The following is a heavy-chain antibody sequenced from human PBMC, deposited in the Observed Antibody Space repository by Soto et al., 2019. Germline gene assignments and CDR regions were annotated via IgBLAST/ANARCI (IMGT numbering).Heavy chain of an antibody. CDR2: IYSSGNT. Sequence: PQETLPLTCLVSRVTISVYYWTWIRQPAGKGLEWMGRIYSSGNTKYNPYLQSRVTMSLDTYNNQFHLRLTSVPAADAAVYCCTTDGLITFGGVLVPNGFDSWGQGTLVTVSS. J-gene: IGHJ5*01. CDR3: TTDGLITFGGVLVPNGFDS. CDR1: RVTISVYY. D-gene: IGHD3-16*02. V-gene: IGHV4-4*07.